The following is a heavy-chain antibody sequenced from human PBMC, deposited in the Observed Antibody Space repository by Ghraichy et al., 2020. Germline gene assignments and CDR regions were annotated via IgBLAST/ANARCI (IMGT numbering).Heavy chain of an antibody. CDR3: AVVQGRTTRNVPEYGNLYCYAGDV. CDR2: INGYNGNA. V-gene: IGHV1-18*01. CDR1: GYNFHSYG. Sequence: ASVKVSCKASGYNFHSYGISWVRQAPGQGLEWMGWINGYNGNADYAQKFKGRVTLTSDTSTATAYMEVGSLRSDDTAVYYCAVVQGRTTRNVPEYGNLYCYAGDVWGKGTTVTVAS. J-gene: IGHJ6*04. D-gene: IGHD1-7*01.